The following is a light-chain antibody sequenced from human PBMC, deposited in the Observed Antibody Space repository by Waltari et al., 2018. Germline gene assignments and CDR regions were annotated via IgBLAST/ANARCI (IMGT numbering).Light chain of an antibody. CDR3: QQYYSVPLT. V-gene: IGKV4-1*01. CDR2: WAS. CDR1: QTISYSSNNKNY. J-gene: IGKJ1*01. Sequence: DIVMTQSPDSLAVSLGERATINCKSSQTISYSSNNKNYLAWYQKKPGPPPRLLISWASSRESGVPDRFSGSGSGTDFTLTISSLQVEDVAIYYCQQYYSVPLTFGQGTKVGIK.